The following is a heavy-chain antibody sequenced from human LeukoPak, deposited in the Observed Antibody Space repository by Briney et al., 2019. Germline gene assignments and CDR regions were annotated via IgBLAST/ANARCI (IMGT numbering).Heavy chain of an antibody. CDR3: ARRNHRGRCFDY. J-gene: IGHJ4*02. CDR1: GGSFSGYY. CDR2: INHSGST. Sequence: SETLSLTCAAYGGSFSGYYWSWIRQPPGKGLEWIGEINHSGSTNYNPSLKSRVTISVDTSKNQFSLKLSSVTAADTAVYYCARRNHRGRCFDYWGQGTLVTVSS. D-gene: IGHD1-14*01. V-gene: IGHV4-34*01.